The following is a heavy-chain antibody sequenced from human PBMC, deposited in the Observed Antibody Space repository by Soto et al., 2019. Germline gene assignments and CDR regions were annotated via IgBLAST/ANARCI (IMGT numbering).Heavy chain of an antibody. CDR3: VRGGTTGATIGDH. D-gene: IGHD1-7*01. V-gene: IGHV3-48*02. CDR1: TSTFSRYG. J-gene: IGHJ4*02. CDR2: ISPSGVTL. Sequence: EVLLVESGGGLVQSGGSLRLSCAASTSTFSRYGMNWVRQAPGKGLEWIAFISPSGVTLYYADSVRGRFTSSRDNATNSIVIQMNTLRDDDTGVYYCVRGGTTGATIGDHWGQVTLVSVSS.